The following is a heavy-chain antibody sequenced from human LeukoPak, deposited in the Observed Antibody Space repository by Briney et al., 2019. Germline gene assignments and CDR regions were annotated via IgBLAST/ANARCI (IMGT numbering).Heavy chain of an antibody. CDR1: GAFVSSYY. D-gene: IGHD4-17*01. CDR2: IYPSGTT. V-gene: IGHV4-4*07. CDR3: ADDFGD. J-gene: IGHJ4*02. Sequence: SETLSLTCSVSGAFVSSYYWTWIRQPAGKGLEWIGRIYPSGTTHYNPSLKSRVTMSLDTSKNQFSLKLTSVTAADTAVYYCADDFGDWGQGTLVTVSS.